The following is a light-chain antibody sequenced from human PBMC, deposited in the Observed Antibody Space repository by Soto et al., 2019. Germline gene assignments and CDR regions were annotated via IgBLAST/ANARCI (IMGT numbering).Light chain of an antibody. J-gene: IGLJ1*01. Sequence: QSVLTQPASVSGSPGQSITISCTGTSRDVGGYNYVSWYQQHPDRAPKVMIYEVSNRPSGVSNSFSCSKSGNTASLTISGLQAEDEADYYCSSFTSSSTLVVFGAGTKLTVL. CDR3: SSFTSSSTLVV. CDR2: EVS. CDR1: SRDVGGYNY. V-gene: IGLV2-14*01.